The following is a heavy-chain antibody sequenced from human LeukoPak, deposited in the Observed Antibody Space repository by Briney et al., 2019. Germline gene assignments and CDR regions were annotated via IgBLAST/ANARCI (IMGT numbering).Heavy chain of an antibody. CDR1: GFAFSTYW. V-gene: IGHV3-7*01. D-gene: IGHD3-3*01. CDR3: TRDFVF. CDR2: INRDGSGK. J-gene: IGHJ4*02. Sequence: WGSLRLSCAVSGFAFSTYWMDWVRQAPGTGLEWVGNINRDGSGKHYVDSVRGRFTTSRDNARNSVYLQMSDLTVEDTAVYYCTRDFVFWGQGSLVTASS.